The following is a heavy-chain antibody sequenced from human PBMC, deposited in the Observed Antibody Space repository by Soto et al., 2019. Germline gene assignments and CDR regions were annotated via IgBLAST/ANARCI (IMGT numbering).Heavy chain of an antibody. J-gene: IGHJ4*02. CDR3: ARAEQLVPPFDY. Sequence: SVKVSCKASGGTFSSYAISSVRHASGQGLEWMGGIIPIFGTANYAQKCQGRVTITADESTSTAYMELSSLRSEDTAVYYCARAEQLVPPFDYWGQGTLVTVSS. V-gene: IGHV1-69*01. CDR2: IIPIFGTA. CDR1: GGTFSSYA. D-gene: IGHD6-6*01.